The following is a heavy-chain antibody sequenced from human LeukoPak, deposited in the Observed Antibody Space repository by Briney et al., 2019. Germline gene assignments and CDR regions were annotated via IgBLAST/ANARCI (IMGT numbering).Heavy chain of an antibody. CDR1: GYTFTNYG. V-gene: IGHV1-18*01. CDR3: ARDHLASGSYSSGERVY. D-gene: IGHD1-26*01. Sequence: ASVKVSRKASGYTFTNYGITWVRRAPGQGLEWMGWISPYNDNTDYEQKLQGRGAVTTDASTTTDHLHLWRLTPDDTGVYYCARDHLASGSYSSGERVYWGQGTLVTVSS. CDR2: ISPYNDNT. J-gene: IGHJ4*02.